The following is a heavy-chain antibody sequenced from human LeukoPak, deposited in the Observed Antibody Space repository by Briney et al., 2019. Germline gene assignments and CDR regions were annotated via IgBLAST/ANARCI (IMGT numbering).Heavy chain of an antibody. CDR2: IIPILGIA. CDR3: ARVDSSWYYYGMDV. D-gene: IGHD6-13*01. CDR1: GGTFSSYA. V-gene: IGHV1-69*04. Sequence: ASVKVSCKASGGTFSSYAISWVRQAPGQGLEWMGRIIPILGIANYAQKFQGRVTITADKSTSTAYMELSSLRSEDTAVYYCARVDSSWYYYGMDVWGQGTTVTVSS. J-gene: IGHJ6*02.